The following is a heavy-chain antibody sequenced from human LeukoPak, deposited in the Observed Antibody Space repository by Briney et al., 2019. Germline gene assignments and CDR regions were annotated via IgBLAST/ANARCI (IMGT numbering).Heavy chain of an antibody. CDR3: ATEVTD. V-gene: IGHV1-2*02. J-gene: IGHJ4*02. Sequence: GASVKVSCKASGYTFSGYYLHWVGQAPGQGLEWMGWVNPNSGGTKYAQKFQGRVTMTRDTSISTAYMELSRLRADDTAVYYCATEVTDWGQGTLATVSS. D-gene: IGHD5-18*01. CDR2: VNPNSGGT. CDR1: GYTFSGYY.